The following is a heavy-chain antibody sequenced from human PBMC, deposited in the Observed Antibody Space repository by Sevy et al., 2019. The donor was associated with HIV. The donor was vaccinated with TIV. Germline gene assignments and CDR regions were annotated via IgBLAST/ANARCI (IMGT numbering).Heavy chain of an antibody. D-gene: IGHD5-18*01. V-gene: IGHV3-48*01. J-gene: IGHJ4*02. CDR1: GFIFSSYS. Sequence: GGSLRLSCAASGFIFSSYSMNWVRQAPGKGLEWISYISDSSSPRYYADSVKGRFTISRDNAKNSLYLQMNSLRAEDTAVYYCVREGVGGYSYSLDCWGQGTLVTVSS. CDR2: ISDSSSPR. CDR3: VREGVGGYSYSLDC.